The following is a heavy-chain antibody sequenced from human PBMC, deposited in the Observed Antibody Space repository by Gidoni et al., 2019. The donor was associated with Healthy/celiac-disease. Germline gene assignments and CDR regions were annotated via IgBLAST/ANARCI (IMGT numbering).Heavy chain of an antibody. J-gene: IGHJ4*02. Sequence: EVQLLESGGGLVQPGGSLRLSCAASGFTFSSYAMSWVRQAPGKGLEWVSAFSGSGGSRYYADSVKGRFTISRDNSKNTLYLQMNSLRAEDTAVYYCAKDFTPSRWELLPPYWGQGTLVTVSS. CDR2: FSGSGGSR. D-gene: IGHD1-26*01. CDR3: AKDFTPSRWELLPPY. CDR1: GFTFSSYA. V-gene: IGHV3-23*01.